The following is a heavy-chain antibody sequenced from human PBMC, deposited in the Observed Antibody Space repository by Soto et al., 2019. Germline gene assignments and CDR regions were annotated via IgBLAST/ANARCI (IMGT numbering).Heavy chain of an antibody. D-gene: IGHD6-13*01. CDR3: ARVRGIGVSSTWNIYWYYNMDV. CDR1: GGTFSDYA. J-gene: IGHJ6*02. V-gene: IGHV1-69*01. Sequence: QVQLVQSGAEVRKSGSSVKVSCKAAGGTFSDYALSWVRQAPGQGLEWMGGIIPMFATTNYAQKFQGRVTITADDSATTAHMELSSLKSEDTAVYYCARVRGIGVSSTWNIYWYYNMDVWGQGTTVTVSS. CDR2: IIPMFATT.